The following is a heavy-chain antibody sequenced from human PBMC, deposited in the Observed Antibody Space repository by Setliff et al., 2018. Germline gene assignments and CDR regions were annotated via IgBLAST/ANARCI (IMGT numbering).Heavy chain of an antibody. Sequence: GGSLRLSCAASGFTFSSYVMSWVRQAPGKGLEWVSAISGSGGSTYYADSVKGRFTISRDNSKNTLYLQMNSLRAEDTAVYYCAKRDYYDSSGYLLPYMDVWGKGTTVTVSS. CDR1: GFTFSSYV. CDR2: ISGSGGST. V-gene: IGHV3-23*01. J-gene: IGHJ6*03. D-gene: IGHD3-22*01. CDR3: AKRDYYDSSGYLLPYMDV.